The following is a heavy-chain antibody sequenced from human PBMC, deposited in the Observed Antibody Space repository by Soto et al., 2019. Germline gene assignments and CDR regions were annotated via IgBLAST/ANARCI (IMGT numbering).Heavy chain of an antibody. J-gene: IGHJ6*02. Sequence: QVQLQESAPGLVKPSETLSLTCTVSGGSISSYCWSWIRQPPGKGMEWIGYIYYNGRTNYNPSLKSRVTISVDTSKNQFSLKLSSVTAADPAVYYCARDRPARASGYPLSPPYYYYVMDVWGQGTTVTVSS. V-gene: IGHV4-59*01. D-gene: IGHD5-12*01. CDR1: GGSISSYC. CDR3: ARDRPARASGYPLSPPYYYYVMDV. CDR2: IYYNGRT.